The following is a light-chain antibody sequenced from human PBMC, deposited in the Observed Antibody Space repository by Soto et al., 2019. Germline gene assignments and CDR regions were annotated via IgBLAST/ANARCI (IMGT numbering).Light chain of an antibody. CDR2: DGS. Sequence: DIQLTQSPSTLSASVGDRVSITCRASQSISTWLAWYQQKPGKAAKLLIFDGSSLQSRVSSRFSGRGSGTQFTLTIRSLQPDDFATYYCQQYSTYPWTFGQGAKVEFK. V-gene: IGKV1-5*01. J-gene: IGKJ1*01. CDR1: QSISTW. CDR3: QQYSTYPWT.